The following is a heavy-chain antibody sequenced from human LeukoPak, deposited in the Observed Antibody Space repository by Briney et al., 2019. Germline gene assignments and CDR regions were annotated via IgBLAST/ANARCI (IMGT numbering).Heavy chain of an antibody. CDR2: IYSSGST. J-gene: IGHJ4*02. D-gene: IGHD3-10*01. CDR3: ARHGTHYGSGSYSPADY. CDR1: GGSIRGYY. Sequence: SETLSLTCNVSGGSIRGYYWSWIRQPPGKGLEWIGYIYSSGSTNYNPSLKSRVTMSVDTSKNQFSLKVSSVTAADTAVYYCARHGTHYGSGSYSPADYWGQGTLVTVSS. V-gene: IGHV4-59*01.